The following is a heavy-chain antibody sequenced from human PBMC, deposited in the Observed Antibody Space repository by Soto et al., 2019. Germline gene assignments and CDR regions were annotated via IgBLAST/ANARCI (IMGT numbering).Heavy chain of an antibody. CDR1: GFTFSSYG. CDR2: IWYDGSNK. CDR3: ASAGVDSRVWY. Sequence: GGSLILSCAASGFTFSSYGMHWVRQAPGKGLEWVAVIWYDGSNKYYAESVKGRFTISRDNSKNTLYLQMNSLRAEDTAVYYCASAGVDSRVWYWGQGTLVTVSS. V-gene: IGHV3-33*01. D-gene: IGHD3-22*01. J-gene: IGHJ4*02.